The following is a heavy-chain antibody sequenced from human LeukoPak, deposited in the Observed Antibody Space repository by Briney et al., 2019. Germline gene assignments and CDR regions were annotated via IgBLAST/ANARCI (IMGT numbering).Heavy chain of an antibody. CDR3: GRDGYSYGSTLPKL. J-gene: IGHJ4*02. V-gene: IGHV1-24*01. CDR2: FDPEDGET. D-gene: IGHD5-18*01. Sequence: ASVKVSCKVSRYTLTELSMHWVRQAPGKGLEWMGGFDPEDGETIYAQKFQGRVTMTRDTSTSTVYMELSSLRSEDTAVYYCGRDGYSYGSTLPKLWGQGTLVTVSS. CDR1: RYTLTELS.